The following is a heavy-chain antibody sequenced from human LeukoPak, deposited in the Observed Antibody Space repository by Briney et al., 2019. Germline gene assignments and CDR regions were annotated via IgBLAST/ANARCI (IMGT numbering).Heavy chain of an antibody. J-gene: IGHJ4*02. V-gene: IGHV3-23*01. Sequence: PGGSLRLSCAASGITLSSYAMNWVRQAPGKGLEWVSSISESGAGTYYADSVKGRSTISRDNSKNTLYLQMNSLRAEDTAVYYCAKDLGRFGELIDYWGQGTQVTVSS. CDR1: GITLSSYA. CDR2: ISESGAGT. D-gene: IGHD3-10*01. CDR3: AKDLGRFGELIDY.